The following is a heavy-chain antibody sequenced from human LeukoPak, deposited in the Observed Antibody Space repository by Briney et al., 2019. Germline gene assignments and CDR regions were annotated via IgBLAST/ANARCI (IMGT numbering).Heavy chain of an antibody. V-gene: IGHV3-23*01. J-gene: IGHJ4*02. Sequence: GGSLRLSCAASGFTFSSYAMSWVRQAPGKGLEWVSATSGSGGSTYYADSVKGRFTISRDNSKNTLYLQMNSLRAEDTAVYSCAKNRRYSYGYADYWGQGTLVPVSS. CDR2: TSGSGGST. CDR3: AKNRRYSYGYADY. D-gene: IGHD5-18*01. CDR1: GFTFSSYA.